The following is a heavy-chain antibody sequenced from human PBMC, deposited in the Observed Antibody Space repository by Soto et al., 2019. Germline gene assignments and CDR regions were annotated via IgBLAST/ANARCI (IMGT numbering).Heavy chain of an antibody. CDR3: TREAQQLVRGWFDP. D-gene: IGHD6-13*01. V-gene: IGHV6-1*01. CDR2: TYYRSKWYY. J-gene: IGHJ5*02. CDR1: GVSVSTNSAA. Sequence: SQTLSLTCAISGVSVSTNSAAWNWIRQSPSRGLEWLGRTYYRSKWYYDYAVSVKSRITINPDTSKNQFSLQLNFVTAEDTAVYYCTREAQQLVRGWFDPWGQGTLVTVS.